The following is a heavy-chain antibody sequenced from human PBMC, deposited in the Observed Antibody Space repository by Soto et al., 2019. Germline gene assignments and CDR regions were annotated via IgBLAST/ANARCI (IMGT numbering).Heavy chain of an antibody. D-gene: IGHD2-2*01. V-gene: IGHV1-18*01. CDR1: GYTFTSYG. CDR3: ARAPRIVVVPAATPRDNWFDP. J-gene: IGHJ5*02. CDR2: ISAYNGNT. Sequence: ASVKVSCKASGYTFTSYGISWVLQAPGQGLEWMGWISAYNGNTNYAQKLQGRVTMTTDTSTSTAYMELRSLRSDDTAVYYCARAPRIVVVPAATPRDNWFDPWGQGTLVTVSS.